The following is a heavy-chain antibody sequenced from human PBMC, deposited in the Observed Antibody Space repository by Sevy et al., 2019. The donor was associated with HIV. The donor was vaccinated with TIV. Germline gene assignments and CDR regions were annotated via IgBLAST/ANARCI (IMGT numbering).Heavy chain of an antibody. Sequence: ASVKVSCKASGYTFTGYYMHWVRQAPGQGLEWMGRINPNSGGTNYAQKFQGRVTMTRDTSISTAYMELSRLRSDDTAVYYCARVGATGRSWFDPWGQGTLVTVSS. V-gene: IGHV1-2*06. CDR3: ARVGATGRSWFDP. CDR2: INPNSGGT. J-gene: IGHJ5*02. D-gene: IGHD1-26*01. CDR1: GYTFTGYY.